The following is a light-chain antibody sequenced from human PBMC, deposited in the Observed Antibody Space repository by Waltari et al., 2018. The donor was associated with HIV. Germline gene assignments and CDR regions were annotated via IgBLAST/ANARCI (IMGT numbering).Light chain of an antibody. CDR2: RAS. CDR3: QQYDNYLWT. CDR1: QSISSW. V-gene: IGKV1-5*03. Sequence: DIQMTQSPFTLCASVGDRVTITCRASQSISSWLAWYQQKPGNVPKLLIYRASTLESGVPSRFSGSGSGTEFTLTISSLQPDDFATYYCQQYDNYLWTFGQGTKVEIK. J-gene: IGKJ1*01.